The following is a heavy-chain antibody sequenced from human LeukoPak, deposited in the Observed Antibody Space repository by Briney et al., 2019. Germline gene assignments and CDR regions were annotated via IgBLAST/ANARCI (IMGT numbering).Heavy chain of an antibody. CDR3: ARVYYSNSYDYWYFDL. CDR1: GGSIDTTSYF. Sequence: SETLSLTCTVSGGSIDTTSYFWSWVRQPAGKGLEWIGRVYTSGSTNYNPSLKSRVTISVDMSTRQISLKLSSVTAADTAVYYCARVYYSNSYDYWYFDLWGRGTLVTVSS. J-gene: IGHJ2*01. V-gene: IGHV4-61*02. D-gene: IGHD6-13*01. CDR2: VYTSGST.